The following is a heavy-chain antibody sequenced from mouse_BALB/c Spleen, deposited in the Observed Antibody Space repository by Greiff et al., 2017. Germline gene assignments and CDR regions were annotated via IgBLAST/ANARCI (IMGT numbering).Heavy chain of an antibody. CDR2: INPNNGGT. CDR3: ARDNFYYGSSYYAMDY. V-gene: IGHV1-18*01. Sequence: EVQLQESGPELVKPGASVKIPCKASGYTFTDYNMDWVKQSHGKSLEWIGDINPNNGGTIYNQKFKGKATLTVDKSSSTAYMELRSLTSEDTAVYYCARDNFYYGSSYYAMDYWGQGTSVTVSS. J-gene: IGHJ4*01. D-gene: IGHD1-1*01. CDR1: GYTFTDYN.